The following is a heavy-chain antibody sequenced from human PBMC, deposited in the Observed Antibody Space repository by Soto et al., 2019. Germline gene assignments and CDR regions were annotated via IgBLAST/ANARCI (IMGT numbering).Heavy chain of an antibody. D-gene: IGHD3-9*01. CDR1: GGTFSSYT. J-gene: IGHJ4*02. V-gene: IGHV1-69*04. CDR3: ARDRYYDILTGPKYYFDY. Sequence: SVKVSCKASGGTFSSYTISWVRQAPGQGLEWMGRIIPILGIANYAQKFQGRVTITADKSTSTAYMELSSLRSEDTAVYYCARDRYYDILTGPKYYFDYWGQGTLVTVSS. CDR2: IIPILGIA.